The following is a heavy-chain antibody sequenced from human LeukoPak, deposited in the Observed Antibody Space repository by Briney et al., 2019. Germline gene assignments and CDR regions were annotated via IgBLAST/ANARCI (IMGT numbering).Heavy chain of an antibody. V-gene: IGHV3-64*01. J-gene: IGHJ4*02. CDR3: ARVYSSIWTVDY. D-gene: IGHD6-13*01. Sequence: PGGSLRLSCAASGFTFSSYSMHWVRQAPGKGLEYVSAISSNGGSTYYANSVKARFTISRDNSRNTLYLQMGSLRAEDMAVYYCARVYSSIWTVDYWGQGTPVTVSS. CDR1: GFTFSSYS. CDR2: ISSNGGST.